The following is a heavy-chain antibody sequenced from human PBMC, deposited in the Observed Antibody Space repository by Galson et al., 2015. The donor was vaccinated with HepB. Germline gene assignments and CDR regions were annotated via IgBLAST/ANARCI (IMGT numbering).Heavy chain of an antibody. Sequence: CAISGDSVSSNSAAWNRIRQSPSRGLEWLGRTYYRSKWYNAYAVSVKSRISINPDTSKNQFSLQLNSVTPEDTAVYYCARDGVIAVVGTFYYYYMDVWGKGTTVTVSS. CDR2: TYYRSKWYN. CDR1: GDSVSSNSAA. D-gene: IGHD6-13*01. CDR3: ARDGVIAVVGTFYYYYMDV. J-gene: IGHJ6*03. V-gene: IGHV6-1*01.